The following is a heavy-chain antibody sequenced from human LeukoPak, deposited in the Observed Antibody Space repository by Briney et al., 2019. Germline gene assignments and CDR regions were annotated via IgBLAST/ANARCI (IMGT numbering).Heavy chain of an antibody. Sequence: ASVKVSCKASGYTFTGYYIHWVRQAPGQGLEWMRWINPNGGGTNYAQKFQGLVTMSRDTSITTAYMELSRLTSDDTAVYYCARTQPPCTSCLLLDYWGQGTLVTVSS. CDR3: ARTQPPCTSCLLLDY. V-gene: IGHV1-2*02. CDR1: GYTFTGYY. D-gene: IGHD2-2*01. CDR2: INPNGGGT. J-gene: IGHJ4*02.